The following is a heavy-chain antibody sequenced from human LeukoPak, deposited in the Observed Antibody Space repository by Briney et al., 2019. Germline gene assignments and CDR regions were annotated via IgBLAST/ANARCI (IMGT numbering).Heavy chain of an antibody. CDR2: ISSSGTYI. CDR1: GFTFSRFS. V-gene: IGHV3-21*01. J-gene: IGHJ4*02. Sequence: GGSLRLSCAASGFTFSRFSMNWVRQAPGKGLEWVSSISSSGTYIYYADSVKGRFTISRDDAKNLLYLDMNSLRAEDTAVYYCARGHTAVTRHFDFWGQGTLVTVSS. CDR3: ARGHTAVTRHFDF. D-gene: IGHD4-17*01.